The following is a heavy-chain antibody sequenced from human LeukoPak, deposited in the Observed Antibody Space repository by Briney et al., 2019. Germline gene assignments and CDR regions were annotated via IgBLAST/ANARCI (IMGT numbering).Heavy chain of an antibody. D-gene: IGHD1-7*01. J-gene: IGHJ4*02. V-gene: IGHV4-38-2*02. CDR2: IYRSGST. Sequence: SETLSLTCTVPGYSISRGYYWGWIRPPPGKGLEWIGNIYRSGSTYYNPSLMSRVTISMDTSRNQFSLNLYSVTAADTAVYYCARVLGAGTTSASDYWGQGTLVTVSS. CDR1: GYSISRGYY. CDR3: ARVLGAGTTSASDY.